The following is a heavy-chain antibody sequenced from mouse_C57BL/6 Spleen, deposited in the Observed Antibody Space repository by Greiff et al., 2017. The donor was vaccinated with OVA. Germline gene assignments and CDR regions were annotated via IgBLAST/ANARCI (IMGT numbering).Heavy chain of an antibody. CDR2: ISYSGST. V-gene: IGHV3-1*01. J-gene: IGHJ3*01. Sequence: EVHLVESGPGMVKPSQSLSLTCTVTGYSITSGYDWHWIRHFPGNKLEWMGYISYSGSTNYNPSLKSRISITHDTSKNHFFLKLNSVTTEDTATYYCAREGTGTWFAYWGQGTLVTVSA. CDR1: GYSITSGYD. CDR3: AREGTGTWFAY. D-gene: IGHD4-1*01.